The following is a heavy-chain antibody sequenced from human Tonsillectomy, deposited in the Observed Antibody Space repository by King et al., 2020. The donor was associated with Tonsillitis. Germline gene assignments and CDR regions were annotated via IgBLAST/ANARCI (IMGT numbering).Heavy chain of an antibody. J-gene: IGHJ3*02. CDR3: ARWIDYDYDSSGYRSLNAFDI. D-gene: IGHD3-22*01. Sequence: QLQESGPGLVKPSETLSLTCVSGGSISSNRYYWGWIRQPPGKGLEWIGTIYYSGSTYYNPSLKSRVTISVDTSKNQFSLKLSSVTAADTAVYYCARWIDYDYDSSGYRSLNAFDIWGQGTMVTVSS. CDR2: IYYSGST. V-gene: IGHV4-39*07. CDR1: GGSISSNRYY.